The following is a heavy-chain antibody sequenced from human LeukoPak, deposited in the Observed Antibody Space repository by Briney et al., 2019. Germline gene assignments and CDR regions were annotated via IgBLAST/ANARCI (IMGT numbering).Heavy chain of an antibody. J-gene: IGHJ4*02. V-gene: IGHV3-74*01. Sequence: GGSLRLSCAASGFTFSSYWMHWVRQAPGKGLVWVSRINTDGSSTSYADSVKGRFTISRDNAKNTLYLQMNSLRAEDTAVYYCARDIQQLVLDYWGQGTLVTVSS. CDR3: ARDIQQLVLDY. CDR1: GFTFSSYW. CDR2: INTDGSST. D-gene: IGHD6-13*01.